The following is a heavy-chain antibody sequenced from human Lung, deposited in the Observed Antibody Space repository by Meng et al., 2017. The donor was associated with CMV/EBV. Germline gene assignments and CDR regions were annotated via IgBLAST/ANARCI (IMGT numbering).Heavy chain of an antibody. J-gene: IGHJ4*02. V-gene: IGHV3-7*01. CDR3: ARDLRSPVY. CDR1: GFTFSSYW. CDR2: IKQDGSEK. D-gene: IGHD3-10*01. Sequence: SCAASGFTFSSYWMCWVRQAPVKGLEWVASIKQDGSEKYYVDSVKGRFTISRDNAKNSLYLQMNSLRAEDTAVYYCARDLRSPVYWGQGTLVTVSS.